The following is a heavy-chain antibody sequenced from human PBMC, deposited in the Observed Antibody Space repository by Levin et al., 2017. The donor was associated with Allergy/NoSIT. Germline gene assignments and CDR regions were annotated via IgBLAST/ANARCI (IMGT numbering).Heavy chain of an antibody. Sequence: ETLSLTCAVSGGSISGSYWSWIRQPPGKGLEWIAYIYSSWSTNSNPSLTSRVTTSVDTSKNPFSLKLTSPTAADTAVYYCARQLGGSGFDPMDHWGQGTLVIVSS. V-gene: IGHV4-4*09. CDR1: GGSISGSY. CDR3: ARQLGGSGFDPMDH. D-gene: IGHD5-12*01. J-gene: IGHJ4*02. CDR2: IYSSWST.